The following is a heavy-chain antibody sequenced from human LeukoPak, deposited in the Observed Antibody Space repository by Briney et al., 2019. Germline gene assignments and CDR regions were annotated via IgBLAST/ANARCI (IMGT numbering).Heavy chain of an antibody. CDR1: GFTFSSYG. D-gene: IGHD2-2*01. Sequence: GGSRRLSCAASGFTFSSYGMHWVRQAPGKGLEWVAFIRYDGSNKYYADSVKGRFTISRDNSKNTLYLQMNSLRAEDTAVYYCAKGNIVVVPAAIGMNAFDIWGQGTMVTVSS. V-gene: IGHV3-30*02. J-gene: IGHJ3*02. CDR3: AKGNIVVVPAAIGMNAFDI. CDR2: IRYDGSNK.